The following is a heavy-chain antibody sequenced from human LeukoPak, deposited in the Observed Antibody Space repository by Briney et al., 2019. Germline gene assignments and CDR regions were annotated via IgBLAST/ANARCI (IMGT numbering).Heavy chain of an antibody. CDR3: AKAVLTGYYAGFDY. J-gene: IGHJ4*02. CDR2: IKQDGSEK. CDR1: GFTFSSYA. V-gene: IGHV3-7*01. Sequence: GGSLRLSCAASGFTFSSYAMSWVRQAPGKGLEWVANIKQDGSEKYYVDSVKGRFTISRDNSKNTLYLQMNSLRAEDTAMYYCAKAVLTGYYAGFDYWGQGTLVTVSS. D-gene: IGHD3-9*01.